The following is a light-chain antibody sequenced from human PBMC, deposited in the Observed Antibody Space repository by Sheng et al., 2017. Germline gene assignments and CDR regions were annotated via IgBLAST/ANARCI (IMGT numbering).Light chain of an antibody. CDR1: QSLLHENGYNY. Sequence: DIVMTQSPVFLPVTPGEPASISCRSGQSLLHENGYNYLDWYVQKPGHSPQLLLSLSSTRAPGVPDRFSGSGSGADFTLSISSVEAEDTGIYFCMQALQTPITFGQGTRLEIK. CDR3: MQALQTPIT. CDR2: LSS. V-gene: IGKV2-28*01. J-gene: IGKJ5*01.